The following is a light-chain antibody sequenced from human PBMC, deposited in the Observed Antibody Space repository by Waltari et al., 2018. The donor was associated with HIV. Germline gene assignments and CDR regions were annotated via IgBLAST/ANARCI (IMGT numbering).Light chain of an antibody. V-gene: IGLV2-14*03. Sequence: QSALTQPASVSGSPGQSITISCTGTSSDVGGYNYVSWYQQHQGKAPKLMIYDVSKRPSGVSNRFPVAKSGSTASLTISGLQAEDEADYYCSSYTSSSTLVVFGGGTKLTVL. J-gene: IGLJ2*01. CDR3: SSYTSSSTLVV. CDR2: DVS. CDR1: SSDVGGYNY.